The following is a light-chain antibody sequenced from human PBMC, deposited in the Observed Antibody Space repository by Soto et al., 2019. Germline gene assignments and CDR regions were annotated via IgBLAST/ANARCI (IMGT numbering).Light chain of an antibody. CDR2: AAS. CDR1: LSVTTY. J-gene: IGKJ1*01. CDR3: PHSHSIHRT. Sequence: EMQMTQSPASLSASVGDRVTITCRTSLSVTTYLNWYQQKPGKAPKLLIYAASSLQSGVPSRFSGSRSGRDLALTISSLQPEDFATYYCPHSHSIHRTVGQGAKVDIK. V-gene: IGKV1-39*01.